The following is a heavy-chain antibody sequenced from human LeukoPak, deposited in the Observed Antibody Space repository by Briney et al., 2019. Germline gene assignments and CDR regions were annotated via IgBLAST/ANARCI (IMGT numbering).Heavy chain of an antibody. CDR3: ARGGKGPYGNYAPDS. V-gene: IGHV1-18*01. J-gene: IGHJ5*01. CDR2: ISVYNGKT. Sequence: GASVKVSCKSSGYTYTTYGITWVRQAPGQGLEWMGWISVYNGKTKYAQKLQGRVIMTADTSTTTAYMELWSLRGDDTAIYYCARGGKGPYGNYAPDSWGQGTLVTVSS. D-gene: IGHD1-7*01. CDR1: GYTYTTYG.